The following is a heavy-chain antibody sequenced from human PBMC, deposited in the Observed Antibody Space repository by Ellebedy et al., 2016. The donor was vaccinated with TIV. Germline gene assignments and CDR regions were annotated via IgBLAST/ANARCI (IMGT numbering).Heavy chain of an antibody. D-gene: IGHD4-23*01. CDR2: ISGRGEST. J-gene: IGHJ4*02. V-gene: IGHV3-23*01. Sequence: GESLKISCATSGFIFSDYAISWVRQPPGKGLEWVSTISGRGESTFAADSVKGRFTISRDFSKRTVYLQMNSLRVEDTAVYYCARLFGYGGNSGDYWGQGTLVTVSS. CDR3: ARLFGYGGNSGDY. CDR1: GFIFSDYA.